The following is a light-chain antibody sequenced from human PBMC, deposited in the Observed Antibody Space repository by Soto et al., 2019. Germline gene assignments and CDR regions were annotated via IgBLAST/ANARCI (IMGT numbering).Light chain of an antibody. J-gene: IGLJ1*01. CDR3: CSYAGSYTYYV. CDR1: SSDVSGYNY. Sequence: QSVLTQPRSVSGSPGQSVTISCTGTSSDVSGYNYVSWYQQHPGKAPKLMIYDVSKRPSGVPDRFSGSKSGNTASLTISGLQAEDEADYYCCSYAGSYTYYVFGTGTQLTVL. V-gene: IGLV2-11*01. CDR2: DVS.